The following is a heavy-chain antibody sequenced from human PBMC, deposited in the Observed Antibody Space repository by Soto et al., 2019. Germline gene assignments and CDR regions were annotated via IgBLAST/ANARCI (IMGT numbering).Heavy chain of an antibody. D-gene: IGHD1-7*01. CDR1: GGTFSSYA. J-gene: IGHJ5*02. Sequence: SVKVSCKASGGTFSSYAISWVRQAPGQGLGWMGGIIPIFGTANYAQKFQRRVTITADKSTSTAYMELSSLRSEDTAVYYCAREEELRSYNWFDPWGQGTLVTVSS. V-gene: IGHV1-69*06. CDR3: AREEELRSYNWFDP. CDR2: IIPIFGTA.